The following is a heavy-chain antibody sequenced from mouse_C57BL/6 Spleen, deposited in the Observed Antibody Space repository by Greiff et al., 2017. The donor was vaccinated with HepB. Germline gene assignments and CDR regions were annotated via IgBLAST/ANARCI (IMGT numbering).Heavy chain of an antibody. J-gene: IGHJ4*01. Sequence: VQLKESGPELVKPGASVKISCKASGYSFTGYYMNWVKQSPEKSLEWIGAINPRTGGTNYNQKFKAKATLTVDKSSSTAYMQLNSLTSEDSAVYYCARKPYGYYYAMDYWGQGTSVTVSS. D-gene: IGHD1-1*01. CDR1: GYSFTGYY. V-gene: IGHV1-42*01. CDR2: INPRTGGT. CDR3: ARKPYGYYYAMDY.